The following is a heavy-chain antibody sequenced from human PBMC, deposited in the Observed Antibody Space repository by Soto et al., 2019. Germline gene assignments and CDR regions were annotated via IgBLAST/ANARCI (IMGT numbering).Heavy chain of an antibody. CDR3: ARDQGIVVVPAATGWFDP. D-gene: IGHD2-2*01. CDR2: IWYDGSNK. V-gene: IGHV3-33*01. J-gene: IGHJ5*02. Sequence: QVQLVESGGGVVQPGRSLRLSCAASGFTFSSYGMHWVRQAPGKGLEWVAVIWYDGSNKYYADSVKGRFTISRDNSKNTLYLQMNSLRAEVTAVYYCARDQGIVVVPAATGWFDPWGQGTLVTVSS. CDR1: GFTFSSYG.